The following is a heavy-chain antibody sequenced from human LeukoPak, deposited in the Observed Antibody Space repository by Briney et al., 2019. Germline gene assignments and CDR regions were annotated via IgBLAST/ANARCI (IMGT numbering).Heavy chain of an antibody. J-gene: IGHJ5*02. CDR2: ISSSSSYI. V-gene: IGHV3-21*01. CDR1: GFTFSSYS. D-gene: IGHD1-1*01. CDR3: ARGSTTTNHPNWFDP. Sequence: GGSLRLSCAASGFTFSSYSMNWVRQAPGKGLEWVSSISSSSSYIYYADSVKGRFTISRDNAKNSLYLQMNSLRAEDTAVYYCARGSTTTNHPNWFDPWGQGTLVTVSS.